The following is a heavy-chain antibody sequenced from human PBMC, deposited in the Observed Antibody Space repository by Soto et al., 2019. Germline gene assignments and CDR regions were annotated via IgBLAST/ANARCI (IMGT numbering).Heavy chain of an antibody. V-gene: IGHV3-74*03. CDR2: INGDGSSI. D-gene: IGHD2-2*01. CDR3: TRRGCSTTGCYFN. CDR1: GFPFSSYW. J-gene: IGHJ4*02. Sequence: PGGSLRLSYAASGFPFSSYWMHWFRQAPGKGLVWVSRINGDGSSITYADSVKGRFTISRDNAKNTLYLQMNSLRAEDAAVYYCTRRGCSTTGCYFNWGRGTLVTVSS.